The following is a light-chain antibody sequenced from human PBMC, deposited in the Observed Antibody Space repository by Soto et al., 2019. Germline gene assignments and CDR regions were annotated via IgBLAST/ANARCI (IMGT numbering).Light chain of an antibody. J-gene: IGLJ3*02. CDR3: SSYTTSSTLV. V-gene: IGLV2-14*03. Sequence: QSALTQPASVSGSPGQSITISCTGTSSDVGAYNYVSWYQQLPDKAPKLMIYDVTYRPSGVSNRFSGSNSGNTASLTISGLQAEDEADYFCSSYTTSSTLVFGGGTKLTVL. CDR2: DVT. CDR1: SSDVGAYNY.